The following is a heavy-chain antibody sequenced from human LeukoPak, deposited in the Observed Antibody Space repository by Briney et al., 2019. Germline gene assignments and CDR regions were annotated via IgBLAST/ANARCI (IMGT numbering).Heavy chain of an antibody. CDR1: GYTFTSYD. J-gene: IGHJ3*02. V-gene: IGHV1-8*01. Sequence: ASVKVSCKASGYTFTSYDINWVRQATGQGLEWMGWMDPNSGNTGYAQKFQGRVTMTRNTSISTAYMQLSSLRAEDTAVYYCARLQSYDSDAFDIWGQGTMVTVSS. D-gene: IGHD5-24*01. CDR3: ARLQSYDSDAFDI. CDR2: MDPNSGNT.